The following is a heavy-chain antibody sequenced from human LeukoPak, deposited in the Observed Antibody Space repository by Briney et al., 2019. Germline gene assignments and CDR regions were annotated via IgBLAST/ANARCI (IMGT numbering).Heavy chain of an antibody. D-gene: IGHD3-9*01. J-gene: IGHJ4*02. CDR3: TTQRPYFDILT. CDR1: GGSISSGTYY. CDR2: IYFSGNT. Sequence: SETLSLTCTVSGGSISSGTYYWGWIRQPPGKGLEWIGSIYFSGNTYYNPSLKSRVTISVDTSKNQFSLKLNSVTAADTAVYYRTTQRPYFDILTWGQGTLVTVSS. V-gene: IGHV4-39*01.